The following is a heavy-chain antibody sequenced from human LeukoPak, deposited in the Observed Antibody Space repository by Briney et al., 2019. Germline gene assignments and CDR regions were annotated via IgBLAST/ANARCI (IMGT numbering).Heavy chain of an antibody. V-gene: IGHV3-21*01. CDR2: ISSSSSYI. Sequence: GGSLRLXCAASGFTFSSYSMNWVRQAPGKGLEWVSSISSSSSYIYYADSVKGRFTISRDNAKNSLYLQMNSLRAEDTAVYYCARDPPPSVAVAAPALDYWGQGTLVTVSS. D-gene: IGHD6-19*01. CDR1: GFTFSSYS. CDR3: ARDPPPSVAVAAPALDY. J-gene: IGHJ4*02.